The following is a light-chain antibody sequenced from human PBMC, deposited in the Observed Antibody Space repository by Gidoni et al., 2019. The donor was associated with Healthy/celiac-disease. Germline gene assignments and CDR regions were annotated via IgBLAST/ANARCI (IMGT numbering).Light chain of an antibody. Sequence: DIQMTKYPSSLSASVGDRVTITCQASQDISNYLNWYQQKPGKAPKLLVYDPSNLETGVPSRFSGSGSGTAFTFPISSLQPEDIATYYCQRYDTLPYSFXXXTKLEIK. CDR1: QDISNY. CDR3: QRYDTLPYS. V-gene: IGKV1-33*01. CDR2: DPS. J-gene: IGKJ2*03.